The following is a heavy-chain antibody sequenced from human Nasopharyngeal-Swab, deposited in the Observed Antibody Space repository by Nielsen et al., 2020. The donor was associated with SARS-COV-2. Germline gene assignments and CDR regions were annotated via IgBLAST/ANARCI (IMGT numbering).Heavy chain of an antibody. D-gene: IGHD3-10*01. V-gene: IGHV4-34*01. Sequence: SETLSLTCAVYGGSFSGYYWSWIRQPPGKGLEWIGEINHSGSTNYNPSLKSRVTISVDTSKNQFSLKLSSVTAADTALYYCARERYYGSGTFGMDVWGQGTTVTVSS. CDR2: INHSGST. CDR3: ARERYYGSGTFGMDV. J-gene: IGHJ6*02. CDR1: GGSFSGYY.